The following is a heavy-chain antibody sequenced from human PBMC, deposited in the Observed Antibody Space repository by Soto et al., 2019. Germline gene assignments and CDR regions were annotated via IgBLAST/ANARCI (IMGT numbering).Heavy chain of an antibody. Sequence: QVQLVQSGAEVKKPGASVKVSCKSSGYTFTSYDINWVRQATGQGLEWLGWMNPNSGTTGYAQKFQGRVTMTRNTSITTAYMELSSLRSEDTAVYYCARGRGAARPTYYYYYMDVCGKGTTVTVSS. D-gene: IGHD6-6*01. CDR2: MNPNSGTT. V-gene: IGHV1-8*01. CDR1: GYTFTSYD. J-gene: IGHJ6*03. CDR3: ARGRGAARPTYYYYYMDV.